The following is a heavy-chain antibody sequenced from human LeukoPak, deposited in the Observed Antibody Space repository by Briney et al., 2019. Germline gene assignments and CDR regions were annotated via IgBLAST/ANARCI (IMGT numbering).Heavy chain of an antibody. D-gene: IGHD6-13*01. Sequence: SETLSLTCTVSGGSISSYYWSWIRQPAGKGLEWIGRTYTSGSTNYNPSLRSRVTMSVDTSKNQFSLKLSSVTAADTAVYYCARDMSSSSWYFGAFDLWGQGTKVTVSS. CDR1: GGSISSYY. CDR3: ARDMSSSSWYFGAFDL. J-gene: IGHJ3*01. CDR2: TYTSGST. V-gene: IGHV4-4*07.